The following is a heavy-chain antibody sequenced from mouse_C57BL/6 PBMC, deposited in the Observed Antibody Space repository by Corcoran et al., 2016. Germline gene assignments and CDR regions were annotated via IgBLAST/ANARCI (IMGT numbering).Heavy chain of an antibody. Sequence: QIQLVQSGPELKKPGETVKISCKASGYTFTTYGMSWVKQAPGKGLKWMGWINTYSGVPTYADDFKGRFAFSLETSASTAYLQINNLKNEDTATYFCARPIYYDYDSAWFAYWGQGTLVTVSA. CDR3: ARPIYYDYDSAWFAY. V-gene: IGHV9-3*01. CDR1: GYTFTTYG. J-gene: IGHJ3*01. D-gene: IGHD2-4*01. CDR2: INTYSGVP.